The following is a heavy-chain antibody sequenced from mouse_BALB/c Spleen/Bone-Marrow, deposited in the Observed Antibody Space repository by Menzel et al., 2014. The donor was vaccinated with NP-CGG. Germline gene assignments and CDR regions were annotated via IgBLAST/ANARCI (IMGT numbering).Heavy chain of an antibody. J-gene: IGHJ4*01. D-gene: IGHD1-1*01. CDR2: ISYSGST. CDR1: GDSITSGY. Sequence: EVKLMESGPSLVKPSQTLSLTCSVTGDSITSGYWNWIRKFPGNKLEYMGYISYSGSTYYNPSLKSRISITRDTSKNQYYLQVNSGTTEDTATYYCARGEGSSYNYAMDYWGQGTSVTVSS. V-gene: IGHV3-8*02. CDR3: ARGEGSSYNYAMDY.